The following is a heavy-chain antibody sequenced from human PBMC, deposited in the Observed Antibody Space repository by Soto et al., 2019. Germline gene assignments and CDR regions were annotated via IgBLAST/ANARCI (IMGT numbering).Heavy chain of an antibody. J-gene: IGHJ4*02. Sequence: ASVKVSCKASGYTFTSYGISWVRQAPGQGLEWVGWISAYNGNTNYAQKLQGRVTMTTDTSTSTAYMELRSLRSDDTAVYYCARGDYGDYLPQHFDYWGQGTLVTVSS. D-gene: IGHD4-17*01. V-gene: IGHV1-18*01. CDR1: GYTFTSYG. CDR2: ISAYNGNT. CDR3: ARGDYGDYLPQHFDY.